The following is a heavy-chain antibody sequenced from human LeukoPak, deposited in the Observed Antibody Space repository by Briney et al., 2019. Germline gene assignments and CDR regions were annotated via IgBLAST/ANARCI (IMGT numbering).Heavy chain of an antibody. CDR1: GFTFSIYV. Sequence: GGSLRLSCAASGFTFSIYVMSWVRQAPGKGLEWVSTISGGTSGTHYADSVRGRFTISRDNSKNTLYLQMNSLRAEDTAVYYCARDPPPRAAAGFSPFDYWGQGTLVTVSS. D-gene: IGHD6-13*01. CDR3: ARDPPPRAAAGFSPFDY. CDR2: ISGGTSGT. V-gene: IGHV3-23*01. J-gene: IGHJ4*02.